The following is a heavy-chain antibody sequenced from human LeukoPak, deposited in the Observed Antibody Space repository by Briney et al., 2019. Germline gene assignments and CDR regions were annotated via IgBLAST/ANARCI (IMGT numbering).Heavy chain of an antibody. V-gene: IGHV3-9*01. CDR1: GFTFDDYA. J-gene: IGHJ4*02. CDR2: VSWNSGSI. Sequence: GGSLRLSCAASGFTFDDYAMHWVRQAPGKGLEWVSGVSWNSGSIDYADSLKGRFTISRDNAKNSLYLQMDSLRAEDTALYYCARTRYLPPASYYFDYWGQGTLVTVSS. D-gene: IGHD3-9*01. CDR3: ARTRYLPPASYYFDY.